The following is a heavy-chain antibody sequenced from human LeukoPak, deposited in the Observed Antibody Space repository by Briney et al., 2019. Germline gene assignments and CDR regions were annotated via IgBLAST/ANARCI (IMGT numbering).Heavy chain of an antibody. V-gene: IGHV1-69*05. CDR3: ARDNYAGANWFDP. CDR2: IIPIFGTA. Sequence: SVKVSCKASGGTFSSYAISWVRQAPGQGLEWMGGIIPIFGTANYAQKFQGRVTITTDESTSTAYMELSSLRSKDTAVYYCARDNYAGANWFDPWGQGTLVTVSS. D-gene: IGHD1-7*01. CDR1: GGTFSSYA. J-gene: IGHJ5*02.